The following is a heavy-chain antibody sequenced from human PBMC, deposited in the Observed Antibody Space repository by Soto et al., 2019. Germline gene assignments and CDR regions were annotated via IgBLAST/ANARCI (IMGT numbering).Heavy chain of an antibody. CDR2: IYYSGST. J-gene: IGHJ4*02. CDR3: ASIGYCSGGSCYSLDY. V-gene: IGHV4-59*08. CDR1: GGSISSYY. D-gene: IGHD2-15*01. Sequence: SETLSLTCTVSGGSISSYYWSWIRQPPGKGLEWIGYIYYSGSTNYNPSLKSRVTISVDTSKNQFSLKLSSVTAADTAVYYCASIGYCSGGSCYSLDYWGQGTLVTVSS.